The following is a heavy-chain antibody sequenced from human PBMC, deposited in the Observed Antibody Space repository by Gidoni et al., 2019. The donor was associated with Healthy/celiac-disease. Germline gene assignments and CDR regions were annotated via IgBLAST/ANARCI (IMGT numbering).Heavy chain of an antibody. CDR3: ARARRCSSTSCYSPFYYGMDV. CDR2: INHSGST. CDR1: GGSFSGYY. J-gene: IGHJ6*02. V-gene: IGHV4-34*01. D-gene: IGHD2-2*01. Sequence: QVQLQQWGAGLLKPSETLSLTCAVYGGSFSGYYWSWIRQPPGKGLEWIGEINHSGSTNYNPSLKSRVTISVDTSKNQFSLKLSSVTAADTAVYYCARARRCSSTSCYSPFYYGMDVWGQGTTVTVSS.